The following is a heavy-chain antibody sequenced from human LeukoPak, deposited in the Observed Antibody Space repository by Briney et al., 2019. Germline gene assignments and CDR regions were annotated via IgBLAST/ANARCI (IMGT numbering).Heavy chain of an antibody. D-gene: IGHD3-22*01. CDR3: ARSIVRGGPDSGLRWFDP. CDR2: IYDSGST. V-gene: IGHV4-59*08. Sequence: SETLSLTCTVSGGSISSDYWSWIRQPPGKGLEWIGYIYDSGSTNYIPSLKSRVTMSLDTSKNQFSLKLSSVTAADTAVYYCARSIVRGGPDSGLRWFDPWGQGTLVTVSS. J-gene: IGHJ5*02. CDR1: GGSISSDY.